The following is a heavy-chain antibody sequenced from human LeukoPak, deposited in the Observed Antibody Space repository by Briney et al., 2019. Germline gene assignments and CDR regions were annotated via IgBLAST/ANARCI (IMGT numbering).Heavy chain of an antibody. Sequence: ASVKVSCKASGYTFTGYYMHWVRQAPGQGLEWMGGINPNSGGTNYAQKFQGRVTMTRDTSISTPYMELSRLRSDDTAVYYCARGDYDFWSGHDHFDYWGQGTLVTVSS. V-gene: IGHV1-2*02. J-gene: IGHJ4*02. CDR2: INPNSGGT. CDR3: ARGDYDFWSGHDHFDY. D-gene: IGHD3-3*01. CDR1: GYTFTGYY.